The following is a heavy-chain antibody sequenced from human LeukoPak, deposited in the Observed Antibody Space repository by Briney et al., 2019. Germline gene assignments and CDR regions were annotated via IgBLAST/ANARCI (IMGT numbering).Heavy chain of an antibody. CDR3: AKPLISGSYYGAFDI. J-gene: IGHJ3*02. D-gene: IGHD1-26*01. V-gene: IGHV3-23*01. Sequence: GGSLRLSCAASRFTFSSYAVNWVRQAPGKGLEWVSAISGSGGSTYYADSVKGRFTISRDNSKNTLSLQMDSLRAEDTAVYYCAKPLISGSYYGAFDIWGQGTMVTVSS. CDR2: ISGSGGST. CDR1: RFTFSSYA.